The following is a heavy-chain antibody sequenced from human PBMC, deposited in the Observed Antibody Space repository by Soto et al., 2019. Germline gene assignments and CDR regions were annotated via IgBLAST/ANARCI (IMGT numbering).Heavy chain of an antibody. CDR1: GFTFTSSA. D-gene: IGHD3-9*01. V-gene: IGHV1-58*01. CDR2: IVVGSGNT. Sequence: SVKVACKASGFTFTSSAVQWVRQAHGQRLEWIGWIVVGSGNTNYAQKFQERVTITRDMSTSTAYMELSSLRSEDTAVYYCAAPGRPTYYDILTGDDAFDIWGQGTMVTVSS. CDR3: AAPGRPTYYDILTGDDAFDI. J-gene: IGHJ3*02.